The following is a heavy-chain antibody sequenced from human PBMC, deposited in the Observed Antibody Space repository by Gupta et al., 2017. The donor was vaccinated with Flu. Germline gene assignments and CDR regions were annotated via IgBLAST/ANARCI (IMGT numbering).Heavy chain of an antibody. CDR1: GGSLTSRSPH. CDR3: GGGGTGYCSGDKCDTDPRVDAYDF. J-gene: IGHJ3*01. D-gene: IGHD2-15*01. V-gene: IGHV4-39*01. Sequence: QLQLQESGPGRVTPSETLSLRCSVSGGSLTSRSPHWGWIRQPPGKGLAWIGSIYYSGNIYSNPPLKSRVTIPMDTSKNQLSLKLSSLTAADTALYYCGGGGTGYCSGDKCDTDPRVDAYDFWGPGTKVIVSS. CDR2: IYYSGNI.